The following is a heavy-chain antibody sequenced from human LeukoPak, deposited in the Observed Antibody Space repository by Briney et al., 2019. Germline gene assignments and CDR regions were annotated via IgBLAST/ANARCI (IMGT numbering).Heavy chain of an antibody. CDR1: GFTFSSCG. CDR2: ISGSDDGT. D-gene: IGHD3-10*01. V-gene: IGHV3-23*01. Sequence: GGSLRLSCAASGFTFSSCGMTWVRQAPGKGLEWVSSISGSDDGTYYADSVKGRFTISRDNSKNTLYLQMNSLRAEDTAVYFCANSRGYGSGNLWGQGTLVTVSS. J-gene: IGHJ4*02. CDR3: ANSRGYGSGNL.